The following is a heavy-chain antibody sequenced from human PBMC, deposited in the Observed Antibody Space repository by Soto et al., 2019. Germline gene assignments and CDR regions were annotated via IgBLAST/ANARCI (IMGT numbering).Heavy chain of an antibody. CDR2: ISSSSGYI. Sequence: PXGALRLTRAASGFTFSTYNMNWVRQAPGKGLEWVSSISSSSGYIYYADSVKGRFTISRDDAKNSLSLQMNSLRAEDTAVYYCARVRSYRYGQGYGMDFWGQGTTVTVSS. V-gene: IGHV3-21*01. CDR1: GFTFSTYN. J-gene: IGHJ6*02. D-gene: IGHD5-18*01. CDR3: ARVRSYRYGQGYGMDF.